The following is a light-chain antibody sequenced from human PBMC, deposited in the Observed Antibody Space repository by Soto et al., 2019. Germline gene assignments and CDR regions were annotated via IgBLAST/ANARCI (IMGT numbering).Light chain of an antibody. Sequence: EIVLTQSPGTLSLSPGERATLSCRASQSVSNNYLAWYQQKPGQAPRLLISAASSGATAIPDRFSGSGSGTDFTLTISRLEPEDFAVYFCQQYGSAPLTFGQGTRLEIE. J-gene: IGKJ5*01. V-gene: IGKV3-20*01. CDR2: AAS. CDR3: QQYGSAPLT. CDR1: QSVSNNY.